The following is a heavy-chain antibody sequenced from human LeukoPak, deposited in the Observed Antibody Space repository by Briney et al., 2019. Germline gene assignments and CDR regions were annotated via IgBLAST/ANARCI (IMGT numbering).Heavy chain of an antibody. D-gene: IGHD6-13*01. V-gene: IGHV3-7*03. CDR3: ARDSHASSWYQDF. Sequence: GGSLRLSCAASGFTLSGYWMSWVRQAPGKGLEWVANIKQGGSEKYYVDSVKGRFTISRDNAKNSLYLQMNSLRAEDTAVYYCARDSHASSWYQDFWGQGTLVTVSS. CDR1: GFTLSGYW. J-gene: IGHJ4*02. CDR2: IKQGGSEK.